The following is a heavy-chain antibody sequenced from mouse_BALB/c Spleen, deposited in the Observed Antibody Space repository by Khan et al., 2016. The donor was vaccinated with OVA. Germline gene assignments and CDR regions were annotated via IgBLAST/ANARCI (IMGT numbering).Heavy chain of an antibody. CDR1: GFTFSSYT. V-gene: IGHV5-9*03. D-gene: IGHD2-1*01. J-gene: IGHJ3*01. CDR3: ARSNYGTFAY. CDR2: LSSGGDNT. Sequence: EVELVESGGGLVKPGGSLKLSCAASGFTFSSYTMSWVRQTPEKRLEWVATLSSGGDNTYYPDSVKGRFPISRDNAKNNRYLQMSSLRSEDTALYYCARSNYGTFAYWGQGTLVTVSA.